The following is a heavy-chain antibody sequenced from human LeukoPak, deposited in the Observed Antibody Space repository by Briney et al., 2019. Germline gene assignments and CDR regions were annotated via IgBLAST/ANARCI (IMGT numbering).Heavy chain of an antibody. D-gene: IGHD6-13*01. CDR3: ARGGYSSSRYYFDY. CDR2: ISYDGSNK. Sequence: PGGSLRLSCAASGFTFSSYAMHWVRQAPGKGLEWVAVISYDGSNKYYADSVKGRFTISRDNSKNTQYLQMNSLRAEDTAVYYCARGGYSSSRYYFDYWGQGTLVTVSS. J-gene: IGHJ4*02. V-gene: IGHV3-30-3*01. CDR1: GFTFSSYA.